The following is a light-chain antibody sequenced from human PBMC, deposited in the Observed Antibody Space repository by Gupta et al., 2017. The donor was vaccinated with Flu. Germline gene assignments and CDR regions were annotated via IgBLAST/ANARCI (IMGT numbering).Light chain of an antibody. V-gene: IGKV3-11*01. CDR1: QSIDIY. Sequence: VLTQSPATLSLSPGERATLSCRASQSIDIYVDWYQQKPGQAPRLLFYDASNRAAGIPARFISSGWGTDCTIIISSLEPEDLSVYYGQRRKTWSQFTFGEGTKVDIK. CDR3: QRRKTWSQFT. J-gene: IGKJ2*01. CDR2: DAS.